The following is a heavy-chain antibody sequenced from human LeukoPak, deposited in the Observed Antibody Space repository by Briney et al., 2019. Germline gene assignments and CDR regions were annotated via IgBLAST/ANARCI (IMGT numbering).Heavy chain of an antibody. Sequence: SETLSLTCAVSGGSISSSNWWSWVRQPPGKGLEWIGEIYHSGSTNYNPSLKSRVTISVDKSKNQFSLKPSSVTAADTAVYYCARDRYYGSGSYRGMDVWGKGTTVTVSS. CDR3: ARDRYYGSGSYRGMDV. J-gene: IGHJ6*04. D-gene: IGHD3-10*01. CDR1: GGSISSSNW. CDR2: IYHSGST. V-gene: IGHV4-4*02.